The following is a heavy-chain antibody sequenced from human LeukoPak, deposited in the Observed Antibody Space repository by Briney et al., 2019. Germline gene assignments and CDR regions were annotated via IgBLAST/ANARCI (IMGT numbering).Heavy chain of an antibody. CDR2: IASDGSST. J-gene: IGHJ4*02. V-gene: IGHV3-74*01. Sequence: GGSLRLSCAASGFTFSSYWMNWGRPAPGKGLVWVSRIASDGSSTTYADSVKGRFSISRDNAKNTLYLQMNSLRVEDTAVYYCARGRPHGNDYWGQGTLVTVSS. CDR1: GFTFSSYW. D-gene: IGHD4-23*01. CDR3: ARGRPHGNDY.